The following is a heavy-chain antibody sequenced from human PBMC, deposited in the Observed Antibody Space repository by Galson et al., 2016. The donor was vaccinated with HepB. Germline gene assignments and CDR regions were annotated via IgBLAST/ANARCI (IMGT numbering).Heavy chain of an antibody. V-gene: IGHV3-7*03. D-gene: IGHD7-27*01. CDR3: AGAWETGVDAYDV. CDR1: GFTFSTYW. CDR2: IKTDGRDQ. J-gene: IGHJ3*01. Sequence: SLRLSCAASGFTFSTYWMTWVRQAPGKGLEWVANIKTDGRDQYYVDSVKGRFIISRDNAKNSLFLQMNSLRGEDTAVYYCAGAWETGVDAYDVWGQGTMVTVS.